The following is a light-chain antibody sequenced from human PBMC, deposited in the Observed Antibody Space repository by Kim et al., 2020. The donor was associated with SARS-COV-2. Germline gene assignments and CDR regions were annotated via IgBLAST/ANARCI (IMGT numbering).Light chain of an antibody. CDR3: QQSQGFPYT. J-gene: IGKJ2*01. CDR1: KSVSTS. V-gene: IGKV1-39*01. Sequence: DIQMTQSQSSLSASVGNIISITCRASKSVSTSLNWYQQQPGKPPKLLIYTVSSLQSGVPSRFSGSGSGTDFSLTISSLQPEDFAIYYCQQSQGFPYTFGQGTKLQI. CDR2: TVS.